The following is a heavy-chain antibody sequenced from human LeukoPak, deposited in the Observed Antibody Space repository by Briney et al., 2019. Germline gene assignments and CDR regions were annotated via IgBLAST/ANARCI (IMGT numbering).Heavy chain of an antibody. CDR2: ISSSSSII. V-gene: IGHV3-48*01. CDR3: AKPLSVGATATEYFQH. CDR1: GFTFSSYS. D-gene: IGHD1-26*01. J-gene: IGHJ1*01. Sequence: PGGSLRLSCAASGFTFSSYSLNWVRQAPGKGLECVSYISSSSSIIYYADSVKGRFTISRDNAKNSLYLQMNSLRAEDTAVYYCAKPLSVGATATEYFQHWGQGTLVTVSS.